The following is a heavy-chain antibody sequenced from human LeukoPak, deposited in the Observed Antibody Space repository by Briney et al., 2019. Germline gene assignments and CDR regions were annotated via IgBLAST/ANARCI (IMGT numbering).Heavy chain of an antibody. J-gene: IGHJ4*02. CDR2: ISAYNGNT. CDR3: ARDSSRYSYGYQRANYYFDY. Sequence: ASVKVSCKASGYTFTSYGISWVRQAPGQGLEWMGWISAYNGNTNYAQKLQGRVTMTTDTSTSTAYMELRSLRSDDTAVYYCARDSSRYSYGYQRANYYFDYWGQGTLVTVSS. V-gene: IGHV1-18*01. D-gene: IGHD5-18*01. CDR1: GYTFTSYG.